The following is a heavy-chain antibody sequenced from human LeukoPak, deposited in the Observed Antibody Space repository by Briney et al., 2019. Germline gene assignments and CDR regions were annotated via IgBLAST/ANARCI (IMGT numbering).Heavy chain of an antibody. D-gene: IGHD3-10*01. Sequence: PGGSLRLSCAASGFTVNNNYMSWVRRAPGKGLEWVSIVYSGGSTYYADSVRGRFTISRDNSKNTLYLQMNSLRAEDTAVYYCASLEGSGSYYPRYFDYWGQGTLVTVPS. J-gene: IGHJ4*02. CDR1: GFTVNNNY. V-gene: IGHV3-53*01. CDR3: ASLEGSGSYYPRYFDY. CDR2: VYSGGST.